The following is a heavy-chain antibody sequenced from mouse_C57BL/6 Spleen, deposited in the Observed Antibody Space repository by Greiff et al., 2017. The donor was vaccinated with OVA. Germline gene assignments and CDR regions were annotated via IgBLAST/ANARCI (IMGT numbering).Heavy chain of an antibody. J-gene: IGHJ4*01. V-gene: IGHV5-4*01. CDR3: ARDSPYYYGPSYAMDY. Sequence: DVMLVESGGGLVKPGGSLKLSCAASGFTFSSYAMSWVRQTPEKRLEWVATISDGGSYTYYPDNVKGRFTISRDNAKNNLYLQMSHLKSEDTAMYYGARDSPYYYGPSYAMDYWGQGTSVTVSS. CDR2: ISDGGSYT. CDR1: GFTFSSYA. D-gene: IGHD1-1*01.